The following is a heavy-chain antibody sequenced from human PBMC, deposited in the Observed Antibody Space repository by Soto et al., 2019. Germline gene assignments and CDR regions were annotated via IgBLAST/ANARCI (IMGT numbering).Heavy chain of an antibody. J-gene: IGHJ6*02. V-gene: IGHV1-69*05. CDR1: GDAFGNHA. CDR3: ARAGSDSAKYFYYGMDV. Sequence: QVQLVQSAAEVREPGSSVMVSCKTSGDAFGNHAISWVRQAPGHGLEWMGGIIPIFGTLNYAQKFQDRLTITKDESATTAYRNLDSSSPDDSAMYYCARAGSDSAKYFYYGMDVWGRGTAVTVSS. CDR2: IIPIFGTL. D-gene: IGHD6-25*01.